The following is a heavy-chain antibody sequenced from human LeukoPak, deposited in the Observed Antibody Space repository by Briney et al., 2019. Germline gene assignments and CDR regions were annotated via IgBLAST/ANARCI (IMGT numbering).Heavy chain of an antibody. CDR1: GFTFSSYG. V-gene: IGHV3-30*02. D-gene: IGHD3-3*01. Sequence: GGSLRLSCAASGFTFSSYGMHWVRQAPGKGLEWVAFIRYDGSNKYYADSVKGRFTISRDNSKNTLYLQMNSLRAEDTAVYYCAKDWGYKRITIFGVVQRANGDYYFDYWGQGTLVTVSS. J-gene: IGHJ4*02. CDR3: AKDWGYKRITIFGVVQRANGDYYFDY. CDR2: IRYDGSNK.